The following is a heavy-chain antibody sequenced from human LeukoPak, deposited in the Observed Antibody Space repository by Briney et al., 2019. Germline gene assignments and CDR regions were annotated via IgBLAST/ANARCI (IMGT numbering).Heavy chain of an antibody. Sequence: QPGGSLRLSCAASGFTFSSYGMHWVRQAPGKGLEWVAVISYDGSDKYYADSVKGRFTISRDNSKNTLYLQMNSLRAEDTAVYYCAKDLRISGSYYRPSSGMDVWGQGTTVTVSS. J-gene: IGHJ6*02. D-gene: IGHD3-10*01. CDR2: ISYDGSDK. CDR1: GFTFSSYG. V-gene: IGHV3-30*18. CDR3: AKDLRISGSYYRPSSGMDV.